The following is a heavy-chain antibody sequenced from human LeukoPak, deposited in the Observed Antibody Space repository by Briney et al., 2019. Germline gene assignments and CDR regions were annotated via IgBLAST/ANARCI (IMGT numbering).Heavy chain of an antibody. Sequence: GGSLRLSCVASRFTFSNYWMSWVRQAPGKGLEWVANINQDGSKKPYADSMKGRFTISRDNAKESLYLQLNSLRADDTAVYYCAKWGPHCVGDYCPALDSWGQGALVTVSS. V-gene: IGHV3-7*01. CDR2: INQDGSKK. J-gene: IGHJ4*02. CDR3: AKWGPHCVGDYCPALDS. CDR1: RFTFSNYW. D-gene: IGHD2-21*02.